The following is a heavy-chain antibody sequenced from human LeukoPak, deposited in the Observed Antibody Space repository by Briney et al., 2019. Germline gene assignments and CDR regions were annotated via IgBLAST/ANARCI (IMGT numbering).Heavy chain of an antibody. CDR2: IYTSGST. Sequence: SETLSLTCTVSGGSISSYYWSWIRQAPGKGLEWIGYIYTSGSTNYNPSLKSRVTISVDTSKNQFSLKLSSVTAADTAVYYCARQVARLFWFDPWGQGTLVTVYS. D-gene: IGHD6-6*01. CDR1: GGSISSYY. CDR3: ARQVARLFWFDP. V-gene: IGHV4-4*09. J-gene: IGHJ5*02.